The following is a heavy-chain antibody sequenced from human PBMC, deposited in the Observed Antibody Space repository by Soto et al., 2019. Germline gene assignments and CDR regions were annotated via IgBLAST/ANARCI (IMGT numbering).Heavy chain of an antibody. CDR1: GFTFSSYG. D-gene: IGHD2-15*01. CDR3: AKDQLEDVVVVAATLFDY. V-gene: IGHV3-30*18. CDR2: ISYDGSNK. Sequence: QVQLVESGGGVVQPGRSLRLSCAASGFTFSSYGMHWVRQAPDKGLEWVAVISYDGSNKYYADSVKGRFTISRDNSKNTLYLQMNSLRAEDTAVYYCAKDQLEDVVVVAATLFDYWGQGTLVTVSS. J-gene: IGHJ4*02.